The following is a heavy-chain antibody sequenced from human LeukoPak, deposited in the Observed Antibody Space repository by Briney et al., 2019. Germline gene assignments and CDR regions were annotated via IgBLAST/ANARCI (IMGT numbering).Heavy chain of an antibody. Sequence: SETLSLTCTVSGGSISSGDYYWSWIRQPPGKGLEWIGYIYYSGSTYYNPSLKSRVTISVDTSKNQFSLKLSSVTAADTAVYYCARQLLWFGELSDFDYWGQGTLVTVSS. D-gene: IGHD3-10*01. CDR2: IYYSGST. J-gene: IGHJ4*02. CDR1: GGSISSGDYY. CDR3: ARQLLWFGELSDFDY. V-gene: IGHV4-30-4*01.